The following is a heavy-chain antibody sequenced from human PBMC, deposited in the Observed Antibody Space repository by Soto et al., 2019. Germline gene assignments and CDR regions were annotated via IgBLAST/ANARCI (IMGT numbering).Heavy chain of an antibody. CDR2: IIPIFGTA. CDR3: ARGVVPAANEEYYFDY. V-gene: IGHV1-69*01. J-gene: IGHJ4*02. CDR1: GDTFSSYA. Sequence: QVKLVQSGAEVKKPGSSVKVSCKASGDTFSSYAISWVRQAPGQGLEWMGGIIPIFGTANYAQKFQGRVTITADESTSTDYMDLSSLRSEDTAVYYCARGVVPAANEEYYFDYWGQGTLVTVSS. D-gene: IGHD2-2*01.